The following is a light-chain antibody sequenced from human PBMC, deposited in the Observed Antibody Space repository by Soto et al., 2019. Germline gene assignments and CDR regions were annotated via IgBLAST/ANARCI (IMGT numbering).Light chain of an antibody. CDR3: QQYNNWPPDRT. Sequence: EIVMTQSPATLSVSPGERATLSCRASQSVSSNLALYQQKPGQAPRILIYGASTRATGIPSRFSGSGSGTEFTLTFSSLQSEDFAIYFCQQYNNWPPDRTFGQGTKVEIK. CDR2: GAS. CDR1: QSVSSN. V-gene: IGKV3-15*01. J-gene: IGKJ1*01.